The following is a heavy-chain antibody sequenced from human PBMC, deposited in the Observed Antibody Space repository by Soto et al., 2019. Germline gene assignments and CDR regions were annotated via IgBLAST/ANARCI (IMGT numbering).Heavy chain of an antibody. CDR1: GFTFNNYY. CDR2: INQDGSAK. CDR3: GRGFGGTN. V-gene: IGHV3-7*05. Sequence: VQLVESGGGLVQPGGSLRLSCAASGFTFNNYYMVWVRQAPGRGLEWVANINQDGSAKYYVDSVKGRFTISRDNAKSSLYLQINSLKAEDTATYYCGRGFGGTNWGQGSLVTVSS. J-gene: IGHJ4*02. D-gene: IGHD2-15*01.